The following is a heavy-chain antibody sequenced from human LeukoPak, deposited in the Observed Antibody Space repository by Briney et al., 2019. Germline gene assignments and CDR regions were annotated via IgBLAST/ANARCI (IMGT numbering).Heavy chain of an antibody. D-gene: IGHD6-13*01. CDR1: GITFSSSA. CDR3: TKYSKRLVQGNWFDP. Sequence: PGGSLRLSCAASGITFSSSAMSWVRQAPGKGLEWVSGITGSGGSTYYADSVKGRFTISRDNSKNTVYLQMNSLRAEDTAVYSCTKYSKRLVQGNWFDPWGQGTLVTVSS. V-gene: IGHV3-23*01. CDR2: ITGSGGST. J-gene: IGHJ5*02.